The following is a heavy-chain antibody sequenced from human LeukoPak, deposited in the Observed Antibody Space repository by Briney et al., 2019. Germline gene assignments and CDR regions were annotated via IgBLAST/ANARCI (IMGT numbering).Heavy chain of an antibody. CDR3: ASSMAAAGTSYYYYMDV. CDR1: GYTFTSYG. V-gene: IGHV1-18*01. D-gene: IGHD6-13*01. Sequence: GSSVKVSCKASGYTFTSYGISWVRQAPGQGLEWMGWISAYNGNTNYAQKLQGRVTMTTDTSTSTAYMELRSLRSDDTAVYYCASSMAAAGTSYYYYMDVWGKGTTVTVSS. CDR2: ISAYNGNT. J-gene: IGHJ6*03.